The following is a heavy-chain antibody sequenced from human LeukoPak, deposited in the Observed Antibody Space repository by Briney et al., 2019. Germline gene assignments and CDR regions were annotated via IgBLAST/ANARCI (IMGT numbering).Heavy chain of an antibody. V-gene: IGHV5-51*01. CDR2: IFPHDSDT. CDR3: ARLSKSSRSGNSPQTYSGLDV. Sequence: GESLKISCKGSGYRFTSSYIAWVRQMPGKGLEWMGIIFPHDSDTTYSPSLQGQVTISADKSISTAYLQWSSLKASDTAMYYCARLSKSSRSGNSPQTYSGLDVWGQGTTVIVSS. CDR1: GYRFTSSY. J-gene: IGHJ6*02. D-gene: IGHD3-10*01.